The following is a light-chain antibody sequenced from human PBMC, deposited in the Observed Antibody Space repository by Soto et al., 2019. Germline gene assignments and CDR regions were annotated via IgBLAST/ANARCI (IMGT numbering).Light chain of an antibody. CDR1: QSISSSY. V-gene: IGKV3-20*01. J-gene: IGKJ1*01. Sequence: EIVLTQSPGTLSLSPGERATLSCRASQSISSSYLAWYQQKPGQAPRLLIYAASSRVTGIPDRFSGSGSGTDFTLTISRLEPEDFAVYYCQQYGSSPWTFGQGTKVEIK. CDR3: QQYGSSPWT. CDR2: AAS.